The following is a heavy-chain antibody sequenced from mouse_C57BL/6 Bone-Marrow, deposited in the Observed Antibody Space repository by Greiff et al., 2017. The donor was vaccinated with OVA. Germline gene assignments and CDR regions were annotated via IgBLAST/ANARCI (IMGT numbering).Heavy chain of an antibody. V-gene: IGHV1-69*01. CDR2: IDPSDSYT. CDR1: GYTFTSYW. Sequence: QVQLQQPGAELVMPGASVKLSCKASGYTFTSYWMHWVKQRPGQGLEWIGEIDPSDSYTNYNQKFKGKSTLTVDKTSSTAYMQLSSLTSEDSAVYYCARRDYWGQGTTLTVSS. CDR3: ARRDY. J-gene: IGHJ2*01.